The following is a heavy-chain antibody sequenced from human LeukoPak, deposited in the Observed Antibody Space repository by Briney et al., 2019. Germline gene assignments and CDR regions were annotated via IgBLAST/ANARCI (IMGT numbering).Heavy chain of an antibody. CDR2: ISGSGGST. J-gene: IGHJ4*02. CDR3: AKEEGLRYFDWSVYFDY. CDR1: GFTFSSYA. Sequence: GSLRLSCAASGFTFSSYAMSWVRQAPGKGLEWVSAISGSGGSTYYADSVKGRFTISRDNSKNTLYLQMNSLRAEDTAVYYCAKEEGLRYFDWSVYFDYWGQGTLVTVSS. V-gene: IGHV3-23*01. D-gene: IGHD3-9*01.